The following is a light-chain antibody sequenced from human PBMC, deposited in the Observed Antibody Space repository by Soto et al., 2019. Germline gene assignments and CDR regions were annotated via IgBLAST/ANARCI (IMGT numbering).Light chain of an antibody. CDR1: QSVLYSSNNKNY. CDR3: QQYYSTPH. J-gene: IGKJ3*01. CDR2: WAS. Sequence: DIVMTQSPDSLAVSLGERATINCKSSQSVLYSSNNKNYLAWYQQKPGQPPKLLISWASTRESGVPDRFSGSGSGTDFILTISSLQAEDGAIYYCQQYYSTPHFGPWTKVDIK. V-gene: IGKV4-1*01.